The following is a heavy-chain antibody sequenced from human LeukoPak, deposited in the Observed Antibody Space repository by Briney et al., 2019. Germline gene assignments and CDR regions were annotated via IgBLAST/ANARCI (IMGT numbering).Heavy chain of an antibody. V-gene: IGHV3-23*01. CDR1: GFTFSSYA. CDR2: ISGSGGST. Sequence: GGSLRLSCAASGFTFSSYAMSWVRQAPGKGLEWVSGISGSGGSTNHADSVKGRFTISRDNSKNTLFLQMNSLRAEDTAVYYCGTHNGYYHYYAMDVGGEGTTVTVSS. J-gene: IGHJ6*04. D-gene: IGHD2-8*01. CDR3: GTHNGYYHYYAMDV.